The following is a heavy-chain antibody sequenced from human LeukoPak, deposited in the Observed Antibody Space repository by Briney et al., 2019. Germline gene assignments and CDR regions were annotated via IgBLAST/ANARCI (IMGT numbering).Heavy chain of an antibody. J-gene: IGHJ6*03. CDR2: ISAYNGNT. CDR1: GYTFTSYG. Sequence: GASVKVSCKASGYTFTSYGISWVRQAPGQGLEWMEWISAYNGNTNYAQKLQGRVTITRNTSISTAYMELSSLRSEDTAVYYCARGRHQGGLWFGELLEDYYYYYYMDVWGKGTTVTVSS. D-gene: IGHD3-10*01. CDR3: ARGRHQGGLWFGELLEDYYYYYYMDV. V-gene: IGHV1-18*01.